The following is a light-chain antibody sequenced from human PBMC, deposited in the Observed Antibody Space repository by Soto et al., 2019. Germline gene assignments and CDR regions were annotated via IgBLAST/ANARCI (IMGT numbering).Light chain of an antibody. CDR3: SSYKSSSTLV. V-gene: IGLV2-14*01. J-gene: IGLJ1*01. CDR1: SSDVGGYNY. Sequence: QSVLTQPASVSGSPGQSITISCTGTSSDVGGYNYVSWYQQHPGKAPKLMIYDVSNRPSGVSNRFSGSKSGNTASLTISGLQAEDEADYSCSSYKSSSTLVFGTGTRPPS. CDR2: DVS.